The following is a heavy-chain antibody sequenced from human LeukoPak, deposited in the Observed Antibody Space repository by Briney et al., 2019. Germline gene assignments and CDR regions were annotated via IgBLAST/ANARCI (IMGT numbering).Heavy chain of an antibody. V-gene: IGHV4-59*01. J-gene: IGHJ5*02. D-gene: IGHD6-19*01. Sequence: SDTLSLTCTVSGGSISSYYWSWIRQPPGKGLEWIGYIYYSGSTNYNPSLKSRVTISVDTSKNQFSLKLSSVTAADTAVYYCARDRIAVAGDNWFDPWGQGTLVTVSS. CDR3: ARDRIAVAGDNWFDP. CDR2: IYYSGST. CDR1: GGSISSYY.